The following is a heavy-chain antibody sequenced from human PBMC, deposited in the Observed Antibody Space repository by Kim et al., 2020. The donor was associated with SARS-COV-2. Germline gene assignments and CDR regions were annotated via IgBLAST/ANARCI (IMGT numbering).Heavy chain of an antibody. Sequence: GGSLRLSCAASGFSFSSYAMNWVRQAPGKGLEWVSSISGPGDSTYYTDSVRGRFTISRDNSKDTVFMEINSLRAEDTAIYYCAKGGSYCSTGSCYGPNWFDPWGQGIRSPSPQ. CDR3: AKGGSYCSTGSCYGPNWFDP. V-gene: IGHV3-23*01. D-gene: IGHD2-2*01. CDR1: GFSFSSYA. CDR2: ISGPGDST. J-gene: IGHJ5*02.